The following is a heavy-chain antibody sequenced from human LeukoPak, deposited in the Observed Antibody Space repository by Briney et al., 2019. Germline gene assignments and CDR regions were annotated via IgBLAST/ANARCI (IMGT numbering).Heavy chain of an antibody. CDR2: INPGAGST. CDR3: AREARITIFGVVRPHYYYYGMDV. V-gene: IGHV1-46*01. J-gene: IGHJ6*02. Sequence: EASVKVSCKASGYTFTNYFMHWVRQAPGQGLEWVGIINPGAGSTTYAQKFQGRVTMTRDTSISTAYMELSRLRSDDTAVYYCAREARITIFGVVRPHYYYYGMDVWGQGTTVTVSS. D-gene: IGHD3-3*01. CDR1: GYTFTNYF.